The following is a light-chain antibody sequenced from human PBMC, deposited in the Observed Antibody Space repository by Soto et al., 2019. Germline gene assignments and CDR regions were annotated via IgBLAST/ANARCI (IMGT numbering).Light chain of an antibody. Sequence: QTVVTQEPSLTVSPGGTVTLTCASSTGAVTSDFFPNWFQQKPGQTPRPLIYSTSNKHWWTPARFSGSLLGGKAALTLSGVQPDAEAEYYCLLYYGGTRVFGGGTNLTVL. J-gene: IGLJ2*01. V-gene: IGLV7-43*01. CDR3: LLYYGGTRV. CDR1: TGAVTSDFF. CDR2: STS.